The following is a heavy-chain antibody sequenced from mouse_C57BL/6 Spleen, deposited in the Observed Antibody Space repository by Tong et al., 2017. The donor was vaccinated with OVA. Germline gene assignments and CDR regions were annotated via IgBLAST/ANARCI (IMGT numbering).Heavy chain of an antibody. CDR3: ARDYYGSSPLFDY. CDR2: ISDGGSYT. V-gene: IGHV5-4*01. CDR1: GFTFSSYA. D-gene: IGHD1-1*01. J-gene: IGHJ2*01. Sequence: EVQLQESGEGLVKPGGSLKLSCAASGFTFSSYAMSWVRQTPEKRLEWVATISDGGSYTYYPDNVKGRFTISRDNAKNNLYLQMSHLKSEDTAMYYCARDYYGSSPLFDYWGQGTTLTVSS.